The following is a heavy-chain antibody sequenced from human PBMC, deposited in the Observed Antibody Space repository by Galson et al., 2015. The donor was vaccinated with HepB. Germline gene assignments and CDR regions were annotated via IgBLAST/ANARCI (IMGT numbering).Heavy chain of an antibody. CDR2: ISWNSGSI. CDR3: AKAYCSSTNCYAGYVDY. J-gene: IGHJ4*02. D-gene: IGHD2-2*01. V-gene: IGHV3-9*01. Sequence: SLRLSCAASGFTFDDYAMHWVRQVPGKGLEWVSGISWNSGSIVYADSVKGRFTISRDNAKNSLYLQMNSLRAEDTDLYYCAKAYCSSTNCYAGYVDYWGQGTLVTVSS. CDR1: GFTFDDYA.